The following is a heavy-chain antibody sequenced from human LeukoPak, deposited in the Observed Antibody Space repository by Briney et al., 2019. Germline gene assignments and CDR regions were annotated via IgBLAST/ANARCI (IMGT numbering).Heavy chain of an antibody. Sequence: PSETLSLTCGGYGGSFSGYYWNWIRQPPGKGLEWIGEVIHSGSTNYNPSLKSRVTKSVDTSKNQFSLKLNSVTAADTAVYYCARSLPRFFMHVWGQGTTVTVSS. D-gene: IGHD3-3*01. CDR1: GGSFSGYY. CDR2: VIHSGST. V-gene: IGHV4-34*12. CDR3: ARSLPRFFMHV. J-gene: IGHJ6*02.